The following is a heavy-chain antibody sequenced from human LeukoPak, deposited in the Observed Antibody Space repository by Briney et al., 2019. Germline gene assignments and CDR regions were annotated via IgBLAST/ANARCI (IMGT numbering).Heavy chain of an antibody. V-gene: IGHV1-69*05. CDR1: GGTLSGYT. Sequence: ASVKVSCKASGGTLSGYTISWVRQAPGQGLEWMGGIIPIYGTPHSAQKFQGRVTITTDESTSTAFMDLSSLRSEDTAVYYCARGKLGYYYYHMDAWGKGTTVTVSS. CDR2: IIPIYGTP. D-gene: IGHD3-3*02. J-gene: IGHJ6*03. CDR3: ARGKLGYYYYHMDA.